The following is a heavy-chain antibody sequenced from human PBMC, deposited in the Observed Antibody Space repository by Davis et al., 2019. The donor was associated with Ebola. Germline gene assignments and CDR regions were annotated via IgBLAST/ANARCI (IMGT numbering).Heavy chain of an antibody. Sequence: PSETLSLTCTVSGGSISSYYWSWIRQPPGKGLEWIGYIYYSGSTNYNPSLKSRVTISVDTSKNQFSLKLSSVTAADTAVYYCARDQLELPVIFGGQGTLVTVSS. CDR3: ARDQLELPVIF. D-gene: IGHD1-1*01. CDR2: IYYSGST. CDR1: GGSISSYY. V-gene: IGHV4-59*01. J-gene: IGHJ4*02.